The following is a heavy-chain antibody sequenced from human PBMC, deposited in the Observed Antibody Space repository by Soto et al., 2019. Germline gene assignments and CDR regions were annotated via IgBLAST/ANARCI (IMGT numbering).Heavy chain of an antibody. D-gene: IGHD6-19*01. J-gene: IGHJ4*02. CDR1: GFTVSNNY. V-gene: IGHV3-53*01. CDR3: ARDRGSGWYDY. Sequence: VQLVESGGGLIQPGGSLRLSCAASGFTVSNNYMTWVRQAAGKGLEWVSVIYSGGSTYYADSVKGRFTISRDNSKNTLYLQMNSLRADDTAVYYCARDRGSGWYDYWGQGTLVTVSS. CDR2: IYSGGST.